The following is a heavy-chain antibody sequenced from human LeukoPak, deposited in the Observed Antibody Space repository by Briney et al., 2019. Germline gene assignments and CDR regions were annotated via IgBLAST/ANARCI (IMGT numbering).Heavy chain of an antibody. J-gene: IGHJ5*02. V-gene: IGHV4-34*01. Sequence: SETLSLTCVVNGGSFSGSYWSWVRQPPGKGLEWIGESNDSGSTKYNSSLKSRVTISVDTSKKQFSLTLSSVTAADTAVYYCARVRVWFGHNWIDPWGRGTLVTVSS. CDR3: ARVRVWFGHNWIDP. D-gene: IGHD3-10*01. CDR2: SNDSGST. CDR1: GGSFSGSY.